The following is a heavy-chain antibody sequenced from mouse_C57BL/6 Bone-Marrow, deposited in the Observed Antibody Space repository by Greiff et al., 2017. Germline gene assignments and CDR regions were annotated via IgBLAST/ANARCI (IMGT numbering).Heavy chain of an antibody. V-gene: IGHV1-15*01. CDR3: TRDQDGRSY. Sequence: QVQLQQSGAELVRPGASVTLSCKASGYTFTDYEMHWVKQTPVHGLEWIGAIDPETGGTAYNQKFKGKAILTADKSSSTAYMELRSLTSEDSAVYYCTRDQDGRSYWGQGTTLTVSS. CDR1: GYTFTDYE. J-gene: IGHJ2*01. D-gene: IGHD1-1*01. CDR2: IDPETGGT.